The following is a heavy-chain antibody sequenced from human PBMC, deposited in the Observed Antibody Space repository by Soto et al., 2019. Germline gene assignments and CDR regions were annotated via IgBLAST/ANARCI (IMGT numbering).Heavy chain of an antibody. D-gene: IGHD3-10*01. V-gene: IGHV1-69*02. J-gene: IGHJ4*02. CDR3: ARSYGSGYRAFDY. Sequence: QVQLVQSGAEVKKPGSSVRVSCKASGDTFSFYSINWVRQAPGLGLEWMGRINPILSMSNYAQRLQGRVTVSADKSTITAYMELSSLRSEDTAMYYCARSYGSGYRAFDYWGQGALVTVSS. CDR1: GDTFSFYS. CDR2: INPILSMS.